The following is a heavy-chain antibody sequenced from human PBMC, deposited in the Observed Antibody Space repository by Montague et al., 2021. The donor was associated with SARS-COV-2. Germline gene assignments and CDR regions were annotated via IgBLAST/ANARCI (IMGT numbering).Heavy chain of an antibody. CDR2: ISHDENV. CDR3: ARVNGRYIYYFDC. Sequence: SETLSLTCNISGYSITSVSYWGWIRQTPGKGLEWIGTISHDENVYYNPSLKSRVTISADTSKSQFSLKLSSVTAADTAVYYCARVNGRYIYYFDCWGQGTLVTVSS. CDR1: GYSITSVSY. V-gene: IGHV4-38-2*02. J-gene: IGHJ4*02. D-gene: IGHD1-14*01.